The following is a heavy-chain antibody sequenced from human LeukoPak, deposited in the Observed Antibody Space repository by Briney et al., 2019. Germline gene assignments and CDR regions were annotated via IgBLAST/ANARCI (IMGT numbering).Heavy chain of an antibody. CDR1: GYTFTSYY. D-gene: IGHD3-10*01. CDR3: ARNVAGGLDY. Sequence: ASVKVSSKASGYTFTSYYMHWVRHAPGQGLEWMGMINPTGGSTSYAQKFQGRVTMTRDTSTSTVYMELSSLRSEDTAVYYCARNVAGGLDYWGQGTLVSVSS. V-gene: IGHV1-46*01. J-gene: IGHJ4*02. CDR2: INPTGGST.